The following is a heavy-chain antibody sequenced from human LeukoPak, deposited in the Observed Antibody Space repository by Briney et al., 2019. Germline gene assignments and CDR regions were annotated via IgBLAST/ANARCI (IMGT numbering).Heavy chain of an antibody. CDR2: TYYRSKWYN. CDR1: GDSVSSNSAA. D-gene: IGHD3-16*02. Sequence: SQTLSLTCAISGDSVSSNSAAWTWIRQSPSRGLEWLGRTYYRSKWYNDYAVSVKSRITINPDTSKNQFSLQLNSVTPEDTAVYYCARDDVVTTDYYYGMDVWGQGTTVTVSS. V-gene: IGHV6-1*01. CDR3: ARDDVVTTDYYYGMDV. J-gene: IGHJ6*02.